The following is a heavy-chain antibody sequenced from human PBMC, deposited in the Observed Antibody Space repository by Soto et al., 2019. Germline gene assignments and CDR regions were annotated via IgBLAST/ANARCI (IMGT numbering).Heavy chain of an antibody. V-gene: IGHV3-49*04. CDR3: TRDVHSSSWYRSYYYGMDV. CDR1: GFTFGDYA. D-gene: IGHD6-13*01. Sequence: GGSLRLSCTASGFTFGDYAMSWVRQAPGKGLEWVGFIRSKAYGGTTEYAASVKGRFTISRDDSKSIAYLQMNSLKTEDTAVYYCTRDVHSSSWYRSYYYGMDVWGQGTTVTVSS. J-gene: IGHJ6*02. CDR2: IRSKAYGGTT.